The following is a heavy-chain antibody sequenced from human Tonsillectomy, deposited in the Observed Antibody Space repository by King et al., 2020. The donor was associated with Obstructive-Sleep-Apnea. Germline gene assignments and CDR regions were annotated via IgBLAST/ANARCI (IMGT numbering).Heavy chain of an antibody. CDR3: ARGPYNMVRGVIVTLSDY. Sequence: QLVQSGAEVSKPGASVKVSCKASGYTFTDYYMHWVRQAPGQGLEWMGWINPNSGGTNYAQKFQGRVTMTRDTSISTAYMELSRLRSDDTAVYYCARGPYNMVRGVIVTLSDYWGQGTLVTVSS. V-gene: IGHV1-2*02. J-gene: IGHJ4*02. CDR2: INPNSGGT. CDR1: GYTFTDYY. D-gene: IGHD3-10*01.